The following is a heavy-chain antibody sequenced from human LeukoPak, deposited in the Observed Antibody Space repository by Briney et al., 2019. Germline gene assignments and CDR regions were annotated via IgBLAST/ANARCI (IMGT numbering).Heavy chain of an antibody. CDR1: GYTFTSYG. CDR3: ARGWADWYSGSYYEAFDI. V-gene: IGHV1-18*01. J-gene: IGHJ3*02. CDR2: ISAYNGNT. D-gene: IGHD1-26*01. Sequence: GASVKVSCKASGYTFTSYGISWVRQAPGQGLEWMGWISAYNGNTNYAQKLQGRVTMTTDTSTSTAYMELRSLRSDDTAVYYCARGWADWYSGSYYEAFDIWGQGTMVTVSS.